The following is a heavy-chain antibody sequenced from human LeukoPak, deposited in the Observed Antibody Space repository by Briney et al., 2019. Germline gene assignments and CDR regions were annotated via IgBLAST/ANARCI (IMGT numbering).Heavy chain of an antibody. CDR2: IYHSGST. J-gene: IGHJ4*02. V-gene: IGHV4-39*07. CDR1: GGSISSSSYY. D-gene: IGHD2-15*01. CDR3: ASDSGGSCSLDY. Sequence: KPSETLSLTCTVSGGSISSSSYYWGWIRQPPGKGLEWIGEIYHSGSTNYNPSLKSRVTISVDKSKNQFSLKLSSVTAADTAVYYCASDSGGSCSLDYWGQGTLVTVSS.